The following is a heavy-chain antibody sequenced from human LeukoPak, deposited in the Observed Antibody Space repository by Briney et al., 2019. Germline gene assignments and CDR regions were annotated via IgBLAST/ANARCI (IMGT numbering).Heavy chain of an antibody. Sequence: SETLSLTCTVSGGSISGGGYYWGWIRQPPGKGLEWIGYIYHSGSTYYNPSLKSRVTISVDRSKNQFSLKLSSVTAADTAVYYCAGTNIWLALAIWGQGTMVTVSS. CDR3: AGTNIWLALAI. D-gene: IGHD2-2*01. CDR2: IYHSGST. J-gene: IGHJ3*02. V-gene: IGHV4-30-2*01. CDR1: GGSISGGGYY.